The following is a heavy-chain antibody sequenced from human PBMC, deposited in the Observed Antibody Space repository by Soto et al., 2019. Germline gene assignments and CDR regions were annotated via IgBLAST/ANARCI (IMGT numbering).Heavy chain of an antibody. CDR1: GGTFSSYA. V-gene: IGHV1-69*13. Sequence: SVKVSCKASGGTFSSYAISWVRQAPGQGLEWMGGIIPIFGTANYAQKFQGRVTITADESTGTAYMELSSLRSEDTAVYYCGLGIVVVVAARVDYWGQGTLVTVSS. CDR2: IIPIFGTA. CDR3: GLGIVVVVAARVDY. J-gene: IGHJ4*02. D-gene: IGHD2-15*01.